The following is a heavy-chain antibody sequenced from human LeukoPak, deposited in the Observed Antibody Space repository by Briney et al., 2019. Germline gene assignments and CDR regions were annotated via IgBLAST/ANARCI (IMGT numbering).Heavy chain of an antibody. D-gene: IGHD5-12*01. CDR2: ISGSGGST. J-gene: IGHJ4*02. CDR3: AKGDPDIIVATIATDY. V-gene: IGHV3-23*01. Sequence: PGGSLRLSCAASGFTFSSYAMSWVRQAPGKGLEWVSAISGSGGSTYYADSVKGRFAISRDNSKNTLYLQMNSLRAEDTAVYYCAKGDPDIIVATIATDYWGQGTLVTVSS. CDR1: GFTFSSYA.